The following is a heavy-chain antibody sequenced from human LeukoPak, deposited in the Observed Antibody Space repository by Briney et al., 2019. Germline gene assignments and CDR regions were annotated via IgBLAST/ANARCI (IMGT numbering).Heavy chain of an antibody. D-gene: IGHD3-10*01. CDR1: GFAFSGYS. J-gene: IGHJ4*02. CDR2: IKVGVNER. V-gene: IGHV3-7*01. CDR3: ARSGSGYDY. Sequence: GGSLRLSCAASGFAFSGYSTSWVRQAPGKGLECVAYIKVGVNERYYVDSVKGRFTISRDNTKSSLYLQMNSLRVEDTALYYCARSGSGYDYWGQGALVTVSS.